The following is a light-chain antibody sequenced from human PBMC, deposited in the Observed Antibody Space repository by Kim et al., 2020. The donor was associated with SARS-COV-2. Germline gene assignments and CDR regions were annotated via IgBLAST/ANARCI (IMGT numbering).Light chain of an antibody. Sequence: SYELTQPPSVSVSPGQTASITCSGDKLGSKYVCWYQQKPGQSPVVVIYQDKKRPSGIPERISASNSGNTATLTISGTQAMDEADYYCQAWDSTTAVFGGGTQLTVL. CDR3: QAWDSTTAV. J-gene: IGLJ2*01. CDR2: QDK. CDR1: KLGSKY. V-gene: IGLV3-1*01.